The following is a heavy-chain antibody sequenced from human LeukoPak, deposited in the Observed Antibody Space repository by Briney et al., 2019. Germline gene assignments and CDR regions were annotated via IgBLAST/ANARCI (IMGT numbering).Heavy chain of an antibody. J-gene: IGHJ5*02. CDR1: GFTFSSYW. CDR3: ARGDYYDSSGPNWFDP. Sequence: WGSLRLSCAASGFTFSSYWMHWVRQAPGKGLVWVSRISPDGSTTGHADSVKGRFTTSRDNAKNTLFLQMNSLRAEDTAVYYCARGDYYDSSGPNWFDPWGQGTLVTVSS. V-gene: IGHV3-74*01. D-gene: IGHD3-22*01. CDR2: ISPDGSTT.